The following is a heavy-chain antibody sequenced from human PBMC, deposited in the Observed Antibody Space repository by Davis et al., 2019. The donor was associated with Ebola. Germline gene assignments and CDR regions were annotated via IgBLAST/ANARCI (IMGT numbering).Heavy chain of an antibody. J-gene: IGHJ4*02. CDR1: GFTVSSNY. D-gene: IGHD1-20*01. CDR3: ARREHNWNYFDY. CDR2: IYSGGST. V-gene: IGHV3-53*01. Sequence: ESLKISCAASGFTVSSNYMSWVRQAPGKGLEWVSVIYSGGSTYYADSVKGRFTISRDNSKNTLYVQMNSLRAEDTAVYYCARREHNWNYFDYWGQGTLVTVSS.